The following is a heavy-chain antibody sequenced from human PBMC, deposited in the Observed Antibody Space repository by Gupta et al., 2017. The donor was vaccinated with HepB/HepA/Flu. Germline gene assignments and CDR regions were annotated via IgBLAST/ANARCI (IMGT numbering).Heavy chain of an antibody. CDR2: IKLNEREK. J-gene: IGHJ6*02. V-gene: IGHV3-7*01. CDR3: GRNNHDIDV. CDR1: GFSVSDFW. Sequence: ESQLVESGGGLVQSGGSLRLSCEASGFSVSDFWMSWVRQAPGKGLEWVANIKLNEREKYYVDSVKGRFTISRDNAKNSLYLQMDSLKAEDTATYYCGRNNHDIDVWGQGTTVTVSS. D-gene: IGHD1-14*01.